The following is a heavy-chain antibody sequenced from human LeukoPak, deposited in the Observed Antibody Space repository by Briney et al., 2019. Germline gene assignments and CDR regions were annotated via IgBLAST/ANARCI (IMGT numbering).Heavy chain of an antibody. J-gene: IGHJ4*02. CDR1: GGSISSSNHY. CDR3: ASHMAIDYYFDF. Sequence: SETLSLTCTVSGGSISSSNHYWGWIRQPPGKGMEWIGSIYYSGNTHYNPSLKSRVAISIDTSKNQFSLKLSSVTAADTAIYYCASHMAIDYYFDFWGQGTLVTVSS. CDR2: IYYSGNT. D-gene: IGHD3-9*01. V-gene: IGHV4-39*01.